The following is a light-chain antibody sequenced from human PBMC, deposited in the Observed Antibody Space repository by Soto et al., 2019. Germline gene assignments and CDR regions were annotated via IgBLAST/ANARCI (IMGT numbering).Light chain of an antibody. CDR3: QQYNNWPET. CDR1: QSVSSL. CDR2: GAF. Sequence: EIVMTQSPATLSVSPGERATLSCRASQSVSSLLAWYQQKPGQAPRLLIYGAFTRATGIPARFSGSGSGTEFTLTISSLQSEDFAVYYCQQYNNWPETFGQGTKVEIK. J-gene: IGKJ1*01. V-gene: IGKV3-15*01.